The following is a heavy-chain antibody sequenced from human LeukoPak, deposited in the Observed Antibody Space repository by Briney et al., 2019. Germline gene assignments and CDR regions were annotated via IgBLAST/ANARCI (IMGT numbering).Heavy chain of an antibody. Sequence: GGSLRLSCAASGFTFSSYAMHWVRQAPGKGLEWVAVISYDGSNKYYADSVKGRFTISRDNSKNTLYLQMNSLRAEGTAVYYCARAYSPTYYYDSSSYYYPGYFDYWGQGTLVTVSS. CDR1: GFTFSSYA. J-gene: IGHJ4*02. D-gene: IGHD3-22*01. V-gene: IGHV3-30-3*01. CDR3: ARAYSPTYYYDSSSYYYPGYFDY. CDR2: ISYDGSNK.